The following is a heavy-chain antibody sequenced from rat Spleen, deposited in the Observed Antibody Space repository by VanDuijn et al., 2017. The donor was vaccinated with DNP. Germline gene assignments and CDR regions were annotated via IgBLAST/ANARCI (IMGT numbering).Heavy chain of an antibody. CDR2: ISHSDDTT. D-gene: IGHD3-1*01. V-gene: IGHV5-27*01. CDR1: GFSFRNYY. J-gene: IGHJ1*01. CDR3: ARGSTSIYWYFDF. Sequence: EVQLVESGGGLVEPGRSLKLSCVASGFSFRNYYMAWVRQTPTRGLEWVAIISHSDDTTYYPDSVRGRFTISRDNAKSSLYLQMNSLKSEDTATYYCARGSTSIYWYFDFWGPGTMVTVSS.